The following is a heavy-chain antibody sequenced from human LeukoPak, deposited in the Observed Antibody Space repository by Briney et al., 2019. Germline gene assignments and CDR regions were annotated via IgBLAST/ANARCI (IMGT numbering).Heavy chain of an antibody. Sequence: ASVKVSCKASGYTFTGYYMHWLRQAPGQGLEWMGWINPNSGGTNYAQKFQGRVTMTRDTSISTAYMELSRLRSDDTAVYYCARLYCTNGVCYFDYWGQGTLVTVSS. J-gene: IGHJ4*02. CDR2: INPNSGGT. CDR3: ARLYCTNGVCYFDY. V-gene: IGHV1-2*02. CDR1: GYTFTGYY. D-gene: IGHD2-8*01.